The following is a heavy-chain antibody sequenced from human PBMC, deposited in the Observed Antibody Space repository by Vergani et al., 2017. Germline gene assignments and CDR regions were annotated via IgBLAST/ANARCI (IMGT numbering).Heavy chain of an antibody. CDR2: MKEDGADK. CDR1: GFKLDEYW. J-gene: IGHJ4*02. CDR3: ARERHLLEPDIDD. V-gene: IGHV3-7*01. D-gene: IGHD1-1*01. Sequence: EVHLVESGGGLVQPGGSLRLSCVGSGFKLDEYWMSWVRQAPGKGLEWVADMKEDGADKKYVDSVKGRFTISRDNAKNSLFLQMNSLGAEDTAVCFCARERHLLEPDIDDWGQGTLVTVSS.